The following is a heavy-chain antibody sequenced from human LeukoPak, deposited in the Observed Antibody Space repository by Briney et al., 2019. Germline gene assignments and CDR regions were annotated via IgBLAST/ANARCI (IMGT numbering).Heavy chain of an antibody. V-gene: IGHV3-9*01. CDR1: GFTFDDYA. CDR3: AKASEQWLGLDY. J-gene: IGHJ4*02. D-gene: IGHD6-19*01. Sequence: GGSLRLSCAASGFTFDDYAMHWVRQAPGKGLEWVSGISWNSGSIGYADSVKGRFTSSRDNAKNSLYLQMNSLRAEDTALYYCAKASEQWLGLDYWGQGTLVTVSS. CDR2: ISWNSGSI.